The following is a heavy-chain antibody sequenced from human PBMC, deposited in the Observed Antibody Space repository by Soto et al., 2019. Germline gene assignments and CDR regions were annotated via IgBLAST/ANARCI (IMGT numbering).Heavy chain of an antibody. CDR1: GGSVSSGSYY. Sequence: SETLSLTCTVSGGSVSSGSYYWSWIRQPPGKELEWIGYIYYSGSTNYNPSLKSRVTISVDTSKNQFSLKLSSVTAADTAVYYCANIAVAGVFDYWGQGTLVTVSS. D-gene: IGHD6-19*01. V-gene: IGHV4-61*01. J-gene: IGHJ4*02. CDR2: IYYSGST. CDR3: ANIAVAGVFDY.